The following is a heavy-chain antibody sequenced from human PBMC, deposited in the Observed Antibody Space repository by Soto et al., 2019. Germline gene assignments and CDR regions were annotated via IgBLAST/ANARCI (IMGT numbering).Heavy chain of an antibody. Sequence: QVQLVQSGAEVKKPGSSVKVSCKASGGTFSSYAISWVRQAPGQGLEWMGGIIPIFGTANYAQKFQGRVTITADESTSTAYMELSSLRSEDTAVYYCARVFRIVVQAAIGSSYYYYYGMDVWGQGTTVTVSS. CDR2: IIPIFGTA. V-gene: IGHV1-69*01. CDR3: ARVFRIVVQAAIGSSYYYYYGMDV. CDR1: GGTFSSYA. J-gene: IGHJ6*02. D-gene: IGHD2-2*01.